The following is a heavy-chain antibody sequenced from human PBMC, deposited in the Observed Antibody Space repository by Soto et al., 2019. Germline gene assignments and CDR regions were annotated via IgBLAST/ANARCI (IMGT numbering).Heavy chain of an antibody. CDR3: ARGSSYYDFWSGSHLYYGMDV. J-gene: IGHJ6*02. CDR1: GYTFTGYY. V-gene: IGHV1-2*02. CDR2: INPNSGGT. D-gene: IGHD3-3*01. Sequence: ASVKVSCKASGYTFTGYYMHWVRQAPGQGLEWMGWINPNSGGTNYAQKFQGRVTMTRDTSISTAYMELSRLRSDDTAVYYCARGSSYYDFWSGSHLYYGMDVWGQGTTVTV.